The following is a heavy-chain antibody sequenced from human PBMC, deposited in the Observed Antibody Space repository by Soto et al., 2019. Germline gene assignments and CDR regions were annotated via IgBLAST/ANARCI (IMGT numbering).Heavy chain of an antibody. Sequence: GGSLRLSPAAPGFTFRRHAKSCLRPPPGKGLGWVGGICGSGGSKYYADSVKGRFNCSRDKCNSTLYLQMNSLRAEDTAVYYCAKAGCSSTSCYRRGMDVWGQGTTVTVSS. J-gene: IGHJ6*02. CDR3: AKAGCSSTSCYRRGMDV. D-gene: IGHD2-2*02. CDR1: GFTFRRHA. CDR2: ICGSGGSK. V-gene: IGHV3-23*01.